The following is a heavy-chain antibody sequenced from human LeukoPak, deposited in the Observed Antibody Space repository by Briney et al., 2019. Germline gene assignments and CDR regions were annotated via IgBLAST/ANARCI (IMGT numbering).Heavy chain of an antibody. CDR1: GGAISIYY. D-gene: IGHD3-10*01. V-gene: IGHV4-59*01. CDR3: ARGGYYGSGNDFRFDP. CDR2: IYYSGTT. Sequence: SSETLSLTCTVSGGAISIYYWNCIRQPPGKGLEWIGYIYYSGTTNYNPSLKSLVTISVDTSKNHFSLKLSSVTAADTAVYYCARGGYYGSGNDFRFDPWGQGTMVTVSS. J-gene: IGHJ5*02.